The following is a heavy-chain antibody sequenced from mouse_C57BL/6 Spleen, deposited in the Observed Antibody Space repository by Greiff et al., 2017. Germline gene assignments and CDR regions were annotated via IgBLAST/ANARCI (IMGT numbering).Heavy chain of an antibody. CDR1: GFSFNTYA. D-gene: IGHD2-3*01. CDR2: IRSKSNNYAT. J-gene: IGHJ4*01. CDR3: VSPIYEGMDY. Sequence: EVQRVESGGGLVQPKGSLKLSCAASGFSFNTYAMNWVRQAPGKGLEWVARIRSKSNNYATYYADSVKDRFTISRDDSESMLYLQMNNLKTEDTAMYYCVSPIYEGMDYWGQGTSVTVSS. V-gene: IGHV10-1*01.